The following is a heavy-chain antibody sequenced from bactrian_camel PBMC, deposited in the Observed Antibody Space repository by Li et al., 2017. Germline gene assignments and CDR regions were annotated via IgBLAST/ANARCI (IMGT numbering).Heavy chain of an antibody. CDR1: GHAYDKYC. CDR2: LQTSDDSP. V-gene: IGHV3S63*01. J-gene: IGHJ4*01. D-gene: IGHD2*01. Sequence: HVQLVESGGGSVQAGGSLRLSCSVPGHAYDKYCMGWFRQAPGKEREAVASLQTSDDSPFYADSVKGRFTISRDRFNTLYLQMNSLKPEDTAVYYCAADPPLGKIFWAWRPVLNYQGQGTQVTVS.